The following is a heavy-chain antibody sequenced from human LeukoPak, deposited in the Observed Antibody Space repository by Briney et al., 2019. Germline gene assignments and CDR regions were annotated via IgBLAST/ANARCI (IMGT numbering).Heavy chain of an antibody. CDR2: IDPNTAGT. J-gene: IGHJ5*01. CDR3: ARPGYCSGGSCADWFDS. V-gene: IGHV1-2*02. CDR1: GYTFTAYY. D-gene: IGHD2-15*01. Sequence: ASVKVSCKPSGYTFTAYYVYWMRQAPGQGLEWMGWIDPNTAGTNFAQKFQGRVSMTRDTSINTAYLELSRLRSDDTAVYYCARPGYCSGGSCADWFDSWGQGTLVTVSS.